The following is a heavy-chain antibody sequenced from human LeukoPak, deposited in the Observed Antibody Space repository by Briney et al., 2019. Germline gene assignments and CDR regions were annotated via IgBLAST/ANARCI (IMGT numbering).Heavy chain of an antibody. Sequence: ASVKVSCKASGGTFSSYAISWVRQAPGQGLEWMGRIIPIFGIANYAQKFQGRVTITADKSTSTAYMELSSLRSEDTAAYYCARHDCSGYYEYYFDYWGQGTLVTVSS. J-gene: IGHJ4*02. CDR3: ARHDCSGYYEYYFDY. D-gene: IGHD3-22*01. V-gene: IGHV1-69*04. CDR1: GGTFSSYA. CDR2: IIPIFGIA.